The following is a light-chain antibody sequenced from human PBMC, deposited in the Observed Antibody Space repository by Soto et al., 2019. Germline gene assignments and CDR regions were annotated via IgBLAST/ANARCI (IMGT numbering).Light chain of an antibody. V-gene: IGKV3-20*01. CDR3: QQYGSSPRT. CDR2: GAS. Sequence: EIVLTQSPGTLSLSPGERATLSCRASQSVSSSYLAWYQQKPGQAPRLLIYGASSRATGIPDRFSGSGSGTGFTLTISRLEPEDFAVDYGQQYGSSPRTFGQGTKVEIK. CDR1: QSVSSSY. J-gene: IGKJ1*01.